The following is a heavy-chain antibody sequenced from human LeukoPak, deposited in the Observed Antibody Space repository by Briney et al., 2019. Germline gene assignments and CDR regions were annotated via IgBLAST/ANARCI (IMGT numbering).Heavy chain of an antibody. Sequence: SETLPLTCTVSGGSISSYYWSWIRQPPGKGLEWIGYIYYSGSTNYNPSLKSRVTISVDTSKNQFSLKLSSVTAADTAVYYCARHAATVTGGWFDPWGQGTLVTVSS. D-gene: IGHD4-17*01. J-gene: IGHJ5*02. CDR2: IYYSGST. CDR3: ARHAATVTGGWFDP. V-gene: IGHV4-59*08. CDR1: GGSISSYY.